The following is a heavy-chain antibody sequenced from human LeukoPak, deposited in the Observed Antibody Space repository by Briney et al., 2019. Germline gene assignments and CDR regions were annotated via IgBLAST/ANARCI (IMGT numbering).Heavy chain of an antibody. V-gene: IGHV3-13*04. Sequence: TGGSLRLSCAASGFTFSSYDMHWVRQATGKGLEWVSGIGTAGDTYYPGSVKGRFTISRENAKNSLYLQMNSLRAGDTAVYYCARDPGSYSGYDYWYFDLWGRGTLVTVSS. CDR3: ARDPGSYSGYDYWYFDL. CDR2: IGTAGDT. D-gene: IGHD5-12*01. J-gene: IGHJ2*01. CDR1: GFTFSSYD.